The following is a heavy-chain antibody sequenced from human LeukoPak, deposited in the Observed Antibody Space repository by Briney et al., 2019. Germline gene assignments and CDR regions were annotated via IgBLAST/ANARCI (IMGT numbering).Heavy chain of an antibody. J-gene: IGHJ4*02. V-gene: IGHV3-23*01. CDR3: AKGYASGSYSTFDY. D-gene: IGHD3-10*01. CDR2: ISGSGGST. CDR1: GFTFSSNA. Sequence: GGSLRLSCAASGFTFSSNAMSWVRQAPGKGLEWVSTISGSGGSTYYADSVKGRFTISRDNSKNTLYLQMNSLRAEDTAVYYCAKGYASGSYSTFDYWGQGTLVTVSS.